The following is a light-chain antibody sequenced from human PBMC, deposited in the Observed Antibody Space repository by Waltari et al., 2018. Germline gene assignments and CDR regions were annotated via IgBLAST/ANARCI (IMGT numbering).Light chain of an antibody. Sequence: DIQMTQSPATLSPSVGDRVTITCRASQSISTWLAWYQQKPGKSPNLLIYESSSLESGVPSRFSGSGSGTEFTLTISGLQPDDFATYYCQQYNSFPITFGPGTRLEIK. J-gene: IGKJ5*01. CDR1: QSISTW. V-gene: IGKV1-5*03. CDR2: ESS. CDR3: QQYNSFPIT.